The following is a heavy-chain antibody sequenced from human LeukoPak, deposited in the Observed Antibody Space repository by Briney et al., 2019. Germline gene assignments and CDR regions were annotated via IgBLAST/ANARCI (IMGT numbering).Heavy chain of an antibody. V-gene: IGHV3-53*01. CDR2: IYSGGST. CDR1: RFTVSSNY. CDR3: ARTPRNYYYYMDV. J-gene: IGHJ6*03. Sequence: GGSLRLSCAASRFTVSSNYMSWVRQAPGKRLEWVSVIYSGGSTYYADSVKGRFTISRDNSKNTLYLQMNSLRAEDTAVYYCARTPRNYYYYMDVWGKGTTVTVSS.